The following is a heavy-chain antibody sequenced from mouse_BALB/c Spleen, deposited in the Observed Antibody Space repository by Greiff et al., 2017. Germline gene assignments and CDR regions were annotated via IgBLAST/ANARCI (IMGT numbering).Heavy chain of an antibody. CDR1: GYTFTSYW. D-gene: IGHD1-1*01. J-gene: IGHJ1*01. V-gene: IGHV1S127*01. CDR2: IDPSDSYT. Sequence: VQLQQPGAELVKPGASVKMSCKASGYTFTSYWMHWVKQRPGQGLEWIGVIDPSDSYTSYNQKFKGKATLTVDTSSSTAYMQLSSLTSEDSAVYYCTRGSSYWYFDVWGAGTTVTASS. CDR3: TRGSSYWYFDV.